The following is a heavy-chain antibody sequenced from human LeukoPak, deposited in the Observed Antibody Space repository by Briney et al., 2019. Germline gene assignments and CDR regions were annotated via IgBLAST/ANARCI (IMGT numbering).Heavy chain of an antibody. Sequence: GGSLRLSCAASGFTVSSNYMTWVRQAPGKGLEWLSIIYSGGSTYYADSVKGRFTISRDNSKNTVYLQMNSLRGEDTAVYYCARGGIQLWLQVDYWGQGTLVTVSS. J-gene: IGHJ4*02. CDR1: GFTVSSNY. CDR2: IYSGGST. CDR3: ARGGIQLWLQVDY. V-gene: IGHV3-66*01. D-gene: IGHD5-18*01.